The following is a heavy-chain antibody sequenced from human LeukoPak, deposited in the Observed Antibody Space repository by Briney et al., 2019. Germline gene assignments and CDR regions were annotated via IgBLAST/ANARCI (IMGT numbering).Heavy chain of an antibody. D-gene: IGHD6-19*01. J-gene: IGHJ5*02. CDR1: GGSFSGYY. CDR3: ARTGYSSGWYQYNWFDP. CDR2: INHSGST. Sequence: SETLSLTCAVYGGSFSGYYWSWIRQPPGKGLEWIGEINHSGSTNYNPSLKSRVTISVDTSKNQFSLKLSSVTAADTAVYYCARTGYSSGWYQYNWFDPWGQGTLVTVSS. V-gene: IGHV4-34*01.